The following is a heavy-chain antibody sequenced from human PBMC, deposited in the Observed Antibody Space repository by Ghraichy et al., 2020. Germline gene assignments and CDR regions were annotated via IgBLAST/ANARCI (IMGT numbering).Heavy chain of an antibody. CDR1: GFTFHNYA. V-gene: IGHV3-23*01. D-gene: IGHD3-3*01. J-gene: IGHJ4*02. CDR3: ANDFWSGNYHVDS. CDR2: ISGSGTST. Sequence: GGSLRLSCAASGFTFHNYAMTWVRQAPGKGLEWVSTISGSGTSTYFADSVKGRFTISRDNSKNTVSLHMNSLRAEDTAVYYCANDFWSGNYHVDSWGQGTLVTVSS.